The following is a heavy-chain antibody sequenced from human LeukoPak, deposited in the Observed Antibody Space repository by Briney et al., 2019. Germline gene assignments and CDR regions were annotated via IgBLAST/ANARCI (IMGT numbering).Heavy chain of an antibody. CDR3: ARAHTGGNYFDY. D-gene: IGHD3-10*01. CDR2: INPNSGGT. Sequence: AASVKVSCKASGYTFTGYYMHWVRQAPGQGLEWMGWINPNSGGTNYAQKFQGRVTMTRDTSISTAYMELSRLRSDDTAVYYCARAHTGGNYFDYWGQGTLVTVSS. CDR1: GYTFTGYY. J-gene: IGHJ4*02. V-gene: IGHV1-2*02.